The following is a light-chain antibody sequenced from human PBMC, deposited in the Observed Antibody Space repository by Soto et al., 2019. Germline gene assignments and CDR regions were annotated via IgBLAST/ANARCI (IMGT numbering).Light chain of an antibody. CDR1: ESLLHRNGNTL. CDR3: MQGVQTPRT. Sequence: DIVLTQSPLSLTVTPGEPASISCTSSESLLHRNGNTLLDWYLQKPGQSPQLLIYLVSRRASGVPDRFSGGGSGTDFTLKISSVEAEDVGVYYCMQGVQTPRTFGQGTKVEIQ. CDR2: LVS. J-gene: IGKJ1*01. V-gene: IGKV2-28*01.